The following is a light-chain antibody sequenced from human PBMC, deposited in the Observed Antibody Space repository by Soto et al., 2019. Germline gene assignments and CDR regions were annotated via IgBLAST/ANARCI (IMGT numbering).Light chain of an antibody. J-gene: IGLJ2*01. CDR1: SFNIGAGYD. CDR2: GNS. Sequence: QSVLTQPPSVSGALGQRVTISCTGSSFNIGAGYDVHWYQQLPGTAPKLLIYGNSNRPSGVPDRFSGSKSGTSASLAITGLQAEDEADYSCQSYDSSLSGSVFGGGTKLTVL. V-gene: IGLV1-40*01. CDR3: QSYDSSLSGSV.